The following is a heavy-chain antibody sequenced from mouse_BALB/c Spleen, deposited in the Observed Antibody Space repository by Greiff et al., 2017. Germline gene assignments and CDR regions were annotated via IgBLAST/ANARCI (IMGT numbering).Heavy chain of an antibody. D-gene: IGHD1-1*01. V-gene: IGHV1S81*02. CDR2: INPSNGGT. J-gene: IGHJ4*01. CDR3: TTDYGSSLYYAMDY. Sequence: QVQLKESGAELVKPGASVKLSCKASGYTFTSYYMYWVKQRPGQGLEWIGEINPSNGGTNFNEKFKSKATLTVDKSSSTAYMQLSSLTSEDSAVYYCTTDYGSSLYYAMDYWGQGTSVTVSS. CDR1: GYTFTSYY.